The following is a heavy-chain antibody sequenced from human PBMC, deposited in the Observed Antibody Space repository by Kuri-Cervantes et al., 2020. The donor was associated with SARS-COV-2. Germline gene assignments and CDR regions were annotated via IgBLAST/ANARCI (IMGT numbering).Heavy chain of an antibody. D-gene: IGHD3-22*01. J-gene: IGHJ3*02. V-gene: IGHV4-61*01. Sequence: SETLSLTCTVSGGSVSSGSYYWSWIRQPPGKGLEWIGYIYYSGSTNYNPSLKRRVTISVDTSKNQFSLKLSSVTAADTAVYYCARYTRAMIVVVTGARAFDIWGQGTMVTVSS. CDR1: GGSVSSGSYY. CDR2: IYYSGST. CDR3: ARYTRAMIVVVTGARAFDI.